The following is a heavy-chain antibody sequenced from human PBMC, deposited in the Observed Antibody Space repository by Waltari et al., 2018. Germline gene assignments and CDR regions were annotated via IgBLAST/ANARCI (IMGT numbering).Heavy chain of an antibody. CDR3: ARGVGYYATWFDP. CDR2: INHGGST. CDR1: GGSFSGYY. D-gene: IGHD3-10*01. V-gene: IGHV4-34*01. Sequence: QVQLQQWGAGLLKPSETLSLTCAVYGGSFSGYYWSWIRQPPGKGLEWIGEINHGGSTNHHLSRKVRVTISVDTAKNQFSPKLSSVTAADTAVYYCARGVGYYATWFDPWCQGTLVTVSS. J-gene: IGHJ5*02.